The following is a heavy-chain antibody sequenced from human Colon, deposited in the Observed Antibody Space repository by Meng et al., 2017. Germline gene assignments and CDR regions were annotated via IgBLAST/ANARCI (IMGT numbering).Heavy chain of an antibody. CDR3: ISETGLGH. CDR2: INSDGSVI. J-gene: IGHJ4*02. Sequence: EVQLLESGGGLVHPGGWLRLFCGASGFTLGLYWMHWVSQAPGKGLVWVSGINSDGSVISYVDSVRGRFTISRDNAKNTLVLQMDSLRGEDTAVYYCISETGLGHWGQGTLVTVSS. D-gene: IGHD3-16*01. CDR1: GFTLGLYW. V-gene: IGHV3-74*01.